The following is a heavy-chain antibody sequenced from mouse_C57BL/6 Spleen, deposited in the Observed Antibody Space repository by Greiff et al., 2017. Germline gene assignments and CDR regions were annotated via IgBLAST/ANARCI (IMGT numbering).Heavy chain of an antibody. CDR1: GYTFTSYW. J-gene: IGHJ4*01. D-gene: IGHD2-3*01. CDR3: ARSSLIYDGYYEGYYAMDY. V-gene: IGHV1-52*01. CDR2: IDPSDSET. Sequence: QVQLQQPGAELVRPGSSVKLSCKASGYTFTSYWMHWVKQRPIQGLEWIGNIDPSDSETHYNQKFKDKATLTVDKSSSTAYMQLSSLTSEDSAVYYCARSSLIYDGYYEGYYAMDYWGQGTSVTVSS.